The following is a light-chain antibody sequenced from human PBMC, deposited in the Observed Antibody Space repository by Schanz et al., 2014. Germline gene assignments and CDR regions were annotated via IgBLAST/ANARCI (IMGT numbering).Light chain of an antibody. Sequence: QSVLTQPPSASGTPGQRVTISCSGSSSNIGVNTVNWYQHLPGTAPRLLIYTNDERPSGVPDRFSGSKSGTSASLAISGLQSEDEADYYCATWDDSLNGWVFGGGTKLTVL. V-gene: IGLV1-44*01. J-gene: IGLJ3*02. CDR3: ATWDDSLNGWV. CDR1: SSNIGVNT. CDR2: TND.